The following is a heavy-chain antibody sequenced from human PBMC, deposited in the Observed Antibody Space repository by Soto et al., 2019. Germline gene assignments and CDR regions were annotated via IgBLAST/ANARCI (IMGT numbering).Heavy chain of an antibody. V-gene: IGHV3-53*02. J-gene: IGHJ3*02. D-gene: IGHD3-10*01. CDR1: GLTVSSNY. CDR3: ARDRPGDEGDGFDI. CDR2: LYRGGST. Sequence: EVQLVETGGGLIQPGGSLRLSCAASGLTVSSNYMNWVCQAPGKGLEWVSVLYRGGSTHYAGSVKGRFIIFRDNSKNMLYLQMNSLRVEDTAVYYCARDRPGDEGDGFDIWGHGTMVTVSS.